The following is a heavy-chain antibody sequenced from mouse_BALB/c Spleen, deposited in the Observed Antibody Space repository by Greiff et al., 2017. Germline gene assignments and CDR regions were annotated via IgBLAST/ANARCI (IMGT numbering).Heavy chain of an antibody. CDR2: IYPGDGDT. CDR3: ARSVLWRAMDY. V-gene: IGHV1-87*01. CDR1: GYTFTSYW. Sequence: QVQLQQSGAELARPGASVKLSCKASGYTFTSYWMQWVKQRPGQGLEWIGAIYPGDGDTRYTQKFKGKATLTADKSSSTAYMQLSSLASEDSAVYYCARSVLWRAMDYWGQGTSVTVSS. J-gene: IGHJ4*01. D-gene: IGHD1-1*02.